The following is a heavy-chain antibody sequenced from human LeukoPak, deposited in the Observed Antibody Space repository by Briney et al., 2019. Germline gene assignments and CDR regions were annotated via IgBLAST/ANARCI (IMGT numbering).Heavy chain of an antibody. CDR3: ARKKRLGWYDY. CDR2: INPNSGGT. J-gene: IGHJ4*02. D-gene: IGHD6-19*01. Sequence: ASVKVSCKASGYTFTGYYMHWVRQAPGQGLEWMGRINPNSGGTNYALKFQGRVTMTRDTSISTAYMELSRLRSDDTAVYYCARKKRLGWYDYWGQGTLVTVSS. V-gene: IGHV1-2*06. CDR1: GYTFTGYY.